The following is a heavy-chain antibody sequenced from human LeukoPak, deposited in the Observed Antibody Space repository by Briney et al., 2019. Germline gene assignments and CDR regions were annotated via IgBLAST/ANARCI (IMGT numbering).Heavy chain of an antibody. CDR3: ASHRRSHGSEY. V-gene: IGHV4-4*07. CDR1: GDSINNYY. CDR2: IYSSGAT. J-gene: IGHJ4*02. D-gene: IGHD3-10*01. Sequence: SETLSLTCIVSGDSINNYYWSWIRQPAGRGLEYIGRIYSSGATNKDPSLKSRLTISADTSKNQFSLKLSSVTAADTAVYYCASHRRSHGSEYWGQGALVTVSS.